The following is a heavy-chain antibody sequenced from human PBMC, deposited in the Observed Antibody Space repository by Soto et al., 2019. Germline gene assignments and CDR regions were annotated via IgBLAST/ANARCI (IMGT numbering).Heavy chain of an antibody. Sequence: KTSETLSLTCAVFGGSVSGYYWSWIRQPPGKGLEWIGEINHSGNTNYSPSRQSRVIISVDTSKNQFSLGLSSVTAADTAVYYCARVKVVGYVLDVWGQGTTVTVSS. V-gene: IGHV4-34*01. CDR3: ARVKVVGYVLDV. J-gene: IGHJ6*02. CDR1: GGSVSGYY. CDR2: INHSGNT. D-gene: IGHD2-15*01.